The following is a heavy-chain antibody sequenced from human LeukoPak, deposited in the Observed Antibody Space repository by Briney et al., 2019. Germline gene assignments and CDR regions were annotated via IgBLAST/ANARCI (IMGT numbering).Heavy chain of an antibody. V-gene: IGHV4-38-2*01. CDR1: GYSISSGYY. CDR2: IYHSGST. CDR3: ARQSDYSKKAGWAFDY. J-gene: IGHJ4*02. D-gene: IGHD4-11*01. Sequence: SETLSLTCAVSGYSISSGYYWGWIRQPPGKGLEWIGSIYHSGSTYHNPSLKSRVTISVDTSKNQFSLELSSVTAADTAVYYCARQSDYSKKAGWAFDYWGQGTLVTVSS.